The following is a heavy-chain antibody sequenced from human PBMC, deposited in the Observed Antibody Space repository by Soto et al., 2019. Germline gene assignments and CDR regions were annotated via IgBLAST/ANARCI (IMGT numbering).Heavy chain of an antibody. CDR3: ARGETTVVTLARDPIYGMDV. Sequence: QVQLVQSGAEVKKPGSSVKVSCKASGGTFSSYAISWVRQAPGQGLEWMGGIIPIFGTANYAQKFQGRVTITADESTSTAYMDLSSLRSEDTAVYYCARGETTVVTLARDPIYGMDVWGKGTTVTVSS. J-gene: IGHJ6*04. D-gene: IGHD4-17*01. V-gene: IGHV1-69*01. CDR2: IIPIFGTA. CDR1: GGTFSSYA.